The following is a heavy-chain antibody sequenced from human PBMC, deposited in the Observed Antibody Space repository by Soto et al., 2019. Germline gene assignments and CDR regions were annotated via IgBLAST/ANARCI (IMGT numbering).Heavy chain of an antibody. V-gene: IGHV1-18*01. D-gene: IGHD2-15*01. CDR2: ISAYNGNT. J-gene: IGHJ5*02. CDR3: ARERRGAEVARRFDP. Sequence: SAKVSCKASGYTFTSYGIIWVRQAPGQGLEWMGWISAYNGNTNYAQKLQGRVTMTTDTSTSTAYMELRSLRSDDTAVYYCARERRGAEVARRFDPWGQGTLVTVSS. CDR1: GYTFTSYG.